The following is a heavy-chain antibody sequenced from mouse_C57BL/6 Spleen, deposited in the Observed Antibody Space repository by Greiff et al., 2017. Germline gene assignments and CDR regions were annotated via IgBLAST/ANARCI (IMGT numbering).Heavy chain of an antibody. Sequence: EVKVVESEGGLVQPGSSMKLSCTASGFTFSDYYMAWVRQVPEKGLEWVANINYDGSSTYYLDSLKSRFIISRDNAKNILYLQMSSLKSEDTATYYCARDETGTGFAYWGQGTLVTVSA. J-gene: IGHJ3*01. CDR1: GFTFSDYY. D-gene: IGHD4-1*01. CDR2: INYDGSST. CDR3: ARDETGTGFAY. V-gene: IGHV5-16*01.